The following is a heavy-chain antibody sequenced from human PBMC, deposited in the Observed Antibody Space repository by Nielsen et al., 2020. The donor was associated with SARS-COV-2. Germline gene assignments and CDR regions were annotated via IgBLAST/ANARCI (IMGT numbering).Heavy chain of an antibody. CDR3: TLLQEHL. CDR2: ISGSGGGA. J-gene: IGHJ6*01. V-gene: IGHV3-23*01. CDR1: GFTVRDYA. Sequence: GGSLRLSCAASGFTVRDYAMTWVRQAPGKGLDWVSTISGSGGGAYYADSVNGRFIISRDNSKNTLFLQMNSLHQGPIGLPPGTLLQEHLWG.